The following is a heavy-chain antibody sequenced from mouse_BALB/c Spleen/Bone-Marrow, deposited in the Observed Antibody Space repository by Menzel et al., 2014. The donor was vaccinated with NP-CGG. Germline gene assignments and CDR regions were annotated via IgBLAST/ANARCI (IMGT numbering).Heavy chain of an antibody. CDR1: GFTFSSFG. D-gene: IGHD1-1*02. J-gene: IGHJ4*01. Sequence: EVKLVESGGGLVQPGGSRNLSCAASGFTFSSFGMHWVRQAPEKGLEWVAYISSGSSTIYYADTVKGRFTISRDNPKNTLFLQMTSLRSEDTAMYYCARGGKGYAMDYWGQGISVTVSS. CDR2: ISSGSSTI. CDR3: ARGGKGYAMDY. V-gene: IGHV5-17*02.